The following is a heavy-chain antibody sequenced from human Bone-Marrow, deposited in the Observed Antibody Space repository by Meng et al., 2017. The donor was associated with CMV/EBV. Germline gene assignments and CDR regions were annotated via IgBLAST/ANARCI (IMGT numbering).Heavy chain of an antibody. V-gene: IGHV1-8*01. CDR2: MNPNSGNT. CDR3: ARASGYSSGWYRALYYFDY. Sequence: ASVKVSCKASGYTFTSYDINWVRQATGQGLEWMGWMNPNSGNTGYAQKFQGRVTMTRNTSISTAYMELSSLRSEDTAVYYCARASGYSSGWYRALYYFDYWGQGTLVTVSS. D-gene: IGHD6-19*01. J-gene: IGHJ4*02. CDR1: GYTFTSYD.